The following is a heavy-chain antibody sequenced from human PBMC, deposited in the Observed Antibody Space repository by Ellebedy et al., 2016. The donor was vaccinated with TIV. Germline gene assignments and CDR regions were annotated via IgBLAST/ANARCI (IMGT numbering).Heavy chain of an antibody. Sequence: GESLKISXAASGFTFSSYSMNWVRQAPGKGLEWVSSITSTSSNIYYADSVKGRFTISRDNAKNSLYLQMNSLRAEDTAVYYCARGHSTTAWMFDYWGQGTLVTVSS. V-gene: IGHV3-21*01. CDR1: GFTFSSYS. J-gene: IGHJ4*02. CDR3: ARGHSTTAWMFDY. D-gene: IGHD4-17*01. CDR2: ITSTSSNI.